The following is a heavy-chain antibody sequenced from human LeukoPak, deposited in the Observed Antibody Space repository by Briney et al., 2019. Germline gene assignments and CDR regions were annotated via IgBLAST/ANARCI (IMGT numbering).Heavy chain of an antibody. J-gene: IGHJ4*02. CDR2: MNPNSGNT. Sequence: ASVKVSCKASGYTFTSYDINWVRQATGQGLEWMGWMNPNSGNTGYAQKFQGRVTITRNTSISTAYMELSSLRSEDTAVYYCARGPSHYYDSSGQADYWGQGTLVTVSS. V-gene: IGHV1-8*03. CDR3: ARGPSHYYDSSGQADY. D-gene: IGHD3-22*01. CDR1: GYTFTSYD.